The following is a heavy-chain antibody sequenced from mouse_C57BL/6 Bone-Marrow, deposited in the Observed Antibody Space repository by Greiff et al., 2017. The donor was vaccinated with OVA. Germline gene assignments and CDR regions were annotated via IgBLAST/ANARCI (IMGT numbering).Heavy chain of an antibody. CDR2: INPYNGGT. CDR3: ARRGAHYYGSRTGFAY. V-gene: IGHV1-19*01. Sequence: VQLKESGPVLVKPGASVKMSCKASGYTFTDYYMNWVKQSNGKSLEWIGVINPYNGGTSYNQKFKGKATLTVDKASSTAYMELNSLTSEDSAVYYCARRGAHYYGSRTGFAYWGQGTLVTVSA. D-gene: IGHD1-1*01. J-gene: IGHJ3*01. CDR1: GYTFTDYY.